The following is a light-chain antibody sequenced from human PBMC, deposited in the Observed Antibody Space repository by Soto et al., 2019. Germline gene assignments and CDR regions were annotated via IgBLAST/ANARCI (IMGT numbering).Light chain of an antibody. J-gene: IGLJ1*01. CDR1: SSDVGGYNY. CDR3: SSYVGSNNFV. V-gene: IGLV2-8*01. CDR2: EVS. Sequence: QSVLTQPPSASGSHRQSVTISCTETSSDVGGYNYVSWYQQHPGKAPKLMIYEVSKRPSGVPDRFSGSKSGNTASLTVSGLQAEDEADYYCSSYVGSNNFVFGTGTKVTVL.